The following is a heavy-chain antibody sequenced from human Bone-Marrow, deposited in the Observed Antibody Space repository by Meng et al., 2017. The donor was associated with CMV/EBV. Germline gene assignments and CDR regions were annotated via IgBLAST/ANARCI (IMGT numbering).Heavy chain of an antibody. Sequence: GGSLRLSCAASGFTFSSYAMHWVRQAPGKGLEWVAVISYDGSNKYYADSVKGRFTISRDNSKNTLYLQMNSLRAEDTAVYYCARDGIVGATTGWDYWGQGTQVTVSS. D-gene: IGHD1-26*01. J-gene: IGHJ4*02. CDR1: GFTFSSYA. CDR3: ARDGIVGATTGWDY. V-gene: IGHV3-30-3*01. CDR2: ISYDGSNK.